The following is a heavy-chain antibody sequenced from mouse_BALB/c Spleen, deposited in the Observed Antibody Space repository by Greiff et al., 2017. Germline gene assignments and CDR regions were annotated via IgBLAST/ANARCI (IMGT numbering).Heavy chain of an antibody. J-gene: IGHJ4*01. CDR3: ARDYGSPPDY. V-gene: IGHV3-6*02. D-gene: IGHD1-1*01. CDR1: GYSITSGYY. Sequence: ESGPGLVKPSQSLSLTCSVTGYSITSGYYWNWIRQFPGNKLEWMGYISYDGSNNYNPSLKNRISITRDTSKNQFFLKLNSVTTEDTATYYCARDYGSPPDYWGQGTSVTVSS. CDR2: ISYDGSN.